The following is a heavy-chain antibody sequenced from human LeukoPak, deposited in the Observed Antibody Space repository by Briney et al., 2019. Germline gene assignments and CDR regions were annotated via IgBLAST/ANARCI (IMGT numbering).Heavy chain of an antibody. Sequence: ASVKVSFKVSGYTLTELSMHWVRQAPGKGVEWMGGFDPEDGETIYPQKFQGRVTITEDTSTDTAYMELSSLRSEDTAVYYCATLFYDYVWGSYRPYCFDYWGQGTLVTVSS. D-gene: IGHD3-16*02. CDR1: GYTLTELS. CDR2: FDPEDGET. V-gene: IGHV1-24*01. J-gene: IGHJ4*02. CDR3: ATLFYDYVWGSYRPYCFDY.